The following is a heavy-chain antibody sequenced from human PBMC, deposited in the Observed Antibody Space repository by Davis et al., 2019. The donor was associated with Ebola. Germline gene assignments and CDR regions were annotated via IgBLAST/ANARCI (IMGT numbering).Heavy chain of an antibody. J-gene: IGHJ5*02. CDR3: ARGDIVATMGSWFDP. Sequence: ASVKVSCKASGYTFTSYAMHWVRQAPGQRLEWMGWINAGNGDTKYSQKFRDRVTITRDTSASTSYMELSSLRPEDTAVYYCARGDIVATMGSWFDPWGQGVLVTVSS. CDR2: INAGNGDT. V-gene: IGHV1-3*01. CDR1: GYTFTSYA. D-gene: IGHD5-12*01.